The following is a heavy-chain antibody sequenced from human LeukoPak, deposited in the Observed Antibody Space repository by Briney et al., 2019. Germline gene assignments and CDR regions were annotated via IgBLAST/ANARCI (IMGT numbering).Heavy chain of an antibody. Sequence: GGSLRLSCAASGFTFNSYGMHWVRQAPGKGLEWVAVISFDGSNKYYADSVKGRFTISRDNSKSTLYLQMNSLRAEDTAVYYCANRYYESSPPFDYWGQGTVVTVSS. V-gene: IGHV3-30*18. CDR3: ANRYYESSPPFDY. J-gene: IGHJ4*02. CDR2: ISFDGSNK. CDR1: GFTFNSYG. D-gene: IGHD3-22*01.